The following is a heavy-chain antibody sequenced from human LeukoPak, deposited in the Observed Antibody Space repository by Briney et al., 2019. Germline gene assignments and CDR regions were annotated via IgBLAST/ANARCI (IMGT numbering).Heavy chain of an antibody. V-gene: IGHV1-8*03. CDR3: ARELGYSYGRHDAFDI. CDR2: MNPNSGNT. D-gene: IGHD5-18*01. CDR1: GYTFTSYD. J-gene: IGHJ3*02. Sequence: ASVKVSCKASGYTFTSYDINWVRQATGQGLEWMGWMNPNSGNTGYAQKFQGRVTITRNTSISTAYMELSSLRSEDTAVYYCARELGYSYGRHDAFDIWGQGTMVTVSS.